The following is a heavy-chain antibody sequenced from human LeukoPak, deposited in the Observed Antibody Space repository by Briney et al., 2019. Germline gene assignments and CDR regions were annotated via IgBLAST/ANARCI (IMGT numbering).Heavy chain of an antibody. Sequence: PSETLSLTCTVSGGSISSHYWSWLRQPPGKGLEWIGYIYYSGSTNYNPSLKSRVTISVDTSKNQFSLKLSSVTAADTAVYYCARLAASTYYYYYYYMDVWGKETTVTVSS. CDR2: IYYSGST. CDR3: ARLAASTYYYYYYYMDV. V-gene: IGHV4-59*11. CDR1: GGSISSHY. D-gene: IGHD6-19*01. J-gene: IGHJ6*03.